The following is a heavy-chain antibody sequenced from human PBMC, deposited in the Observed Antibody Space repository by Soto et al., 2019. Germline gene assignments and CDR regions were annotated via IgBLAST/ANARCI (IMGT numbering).Heavy chain of an antibody. CDR1: GGSFSVYY. V-gene: IGHV4-34*01. CDR3: ARPTLAYCGGDCPHYFDY. CDR2: INHSGST. J-gene: IGHJ4*02. Sequence: SETLSLTCAVYGGSFSVYYWSWIRQPPGKGLEWIGEINHSGSTNYNPSLKSRVTISVDTSKNQFSLKLSSVTAADTAVYYCARPTLAYCGGDCPHYFDYWGQGTLVTVSS. D-gene: IGHD2-21*02.